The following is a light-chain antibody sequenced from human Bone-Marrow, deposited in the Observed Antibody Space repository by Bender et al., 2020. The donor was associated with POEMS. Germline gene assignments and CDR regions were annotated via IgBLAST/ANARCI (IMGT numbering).Light chain of an antibody. CDR3: SSYAGPTSSVV. CDR1: SSDVGGYNY. V-gene: IGLV2-23*02. Sequence: QSALTQPASVSGSPGQSITISCTGTSSDVGGYNYVSWYQQHPGKAPKLMIYEVSKRPSGVSNRFSGSKSDNTASLTISGLQAEDEADYYCSSYAGPTSSVVFGGGTTLTVL. CDR2: EVS. J-gene: IGLJ2*01.